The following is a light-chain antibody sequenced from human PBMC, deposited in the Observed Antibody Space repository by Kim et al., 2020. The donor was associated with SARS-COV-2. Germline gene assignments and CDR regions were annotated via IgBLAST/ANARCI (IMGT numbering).Light chain of an antibody. CDR2: DVS. Sequence: QSALTQPASVSRSPGQSITISCTGTSSDVGGYNYVSWYQQHPGKAPKLMIYDVSKRPSGVSNRFSGSKSGNTASLTISGLQAEDEADYYCSSYTSSSTWVFGGGTKL. J-gene: IGLJ3*02. CDR1: SSDVGGYNY. CDR3: SSYTSSSTWV. V-gene: IGLV2-14*01.